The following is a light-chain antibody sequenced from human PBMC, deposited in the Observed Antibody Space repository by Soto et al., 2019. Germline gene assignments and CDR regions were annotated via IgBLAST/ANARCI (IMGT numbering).Light chain of an antibody. V-gene: IGKV3-20*01. Sequence: IVLTQSPGTLSLSPGERATLSCRASQSISSRYLAWYRQKPGQAPRLLMYGVSSRATGTPDRFSGSGSGTDFTLTISSLQSEDFGVYYCQQYNNWPWTFGQGTKVDIK. CDR2: GVS. CDR1: QSISSRY. J-gene: IGKJ1*01. CDR3: QQYNNWPWT.